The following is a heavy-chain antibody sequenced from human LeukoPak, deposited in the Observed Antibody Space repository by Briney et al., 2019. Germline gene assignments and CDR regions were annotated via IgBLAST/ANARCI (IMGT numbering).Heavy chain of an antibody. Sequence: GGSLRLSCAASGFTFSSYAMSWVRQPPGKGLEWVSGISGSGGSTYYVDSVKGRFTISRDNSKNTLYLQMNSLRAEDTALYYCAKDRKVYSSSSDYWGQGTLVTVSS. CDR3: AKDRKVYSSSSDY. V-gene: IGHV3-23*01. CDR2: ISGSGGST. CDR1: GFTFSSYA. D-gene: IGHD6-6*01. J-gene: IGHJ4*02.